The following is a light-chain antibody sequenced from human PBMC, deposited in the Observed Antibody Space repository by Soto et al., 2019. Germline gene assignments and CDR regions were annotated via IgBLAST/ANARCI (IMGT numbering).Light chain of an antibody. CDR1: QGISNY. Sequence: DIQMTQSPSSLSASVGDRVTITCRASQGISNYLAWYQQKPGKVPKLLIYAASTLQSEVPSRFSGSGSGTDFPLTISSLQPEDVATYYCQKYNSAPPWTFGQGTKVEIK. J-gene: IGKJ1*01. V-gene: IGKV1-27*01. CDR2: AAS. CDR3: QKYNSAPPWT.